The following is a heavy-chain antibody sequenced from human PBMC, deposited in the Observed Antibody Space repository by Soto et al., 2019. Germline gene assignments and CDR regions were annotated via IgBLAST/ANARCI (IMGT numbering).Heavy chain of an antibody. J-gene: IGHJ5*02. D-gene: IGHD3-22*01. Sequence: ASVKVSCKASGYTFTNYGISWVRQAPGQGLEWMGWISAYNGNTNYAQKLQGRVTMTTDTSTSTAYMELRSLRSDDTAVYYCARVPGYYDSSGYWWFDPWGQGTLVTVSS. CDR3: ARVPGYYDSSGYWWFDP. V-gene: IGHV1-18*04. CDR2: ISAYNGNT. CDR1: GYTFTNYG.